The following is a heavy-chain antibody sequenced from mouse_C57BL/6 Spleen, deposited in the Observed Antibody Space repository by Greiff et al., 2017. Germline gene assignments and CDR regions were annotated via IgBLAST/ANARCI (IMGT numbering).Heavy chain of an antibody. CDR2: INPNNGGT. CDR3: ARGPYYYGSRDYAMDY. J-gene: IGHJ4*01. Sequence: EVKLQESGPELVKPGASVKIPCKASGYTFTDYNMDWVKQSHGKSLEWIGDINPNNGGTIYNQKFKGKATLTVDKSSSTAYMELRSLTSEDTAVYYGARGPYYYGSRDYAMDYWGQGTSVTVAS. V-gene: IGHV1-18*01. D-gene: IGHD1-1*01. CDR1: GYTFTDYN.